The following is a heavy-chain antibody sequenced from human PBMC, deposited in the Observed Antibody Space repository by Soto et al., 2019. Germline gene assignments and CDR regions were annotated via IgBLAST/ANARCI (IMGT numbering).Heavy chain of an antibody. V-gene: IGHV4-39*01. CDR2: IYYSGST. D-gene: IGHD3-3*01. Sequence: SETLSLTCTVSGGSISSSSYYWGWIRQPPGKGLEWIGSIYYSGSTYYNPSLKSRVTISVDTSKNQFSLKLSSVTAADTAVYYCARQGRYDFWSGYSSYYYGMDVWGQGTTVTVSS. J-gene: IGHJ6*02. CDR1: GGSISSSSYY. CDR3: ARQGRYDFWSGYSSYYYGMDV.